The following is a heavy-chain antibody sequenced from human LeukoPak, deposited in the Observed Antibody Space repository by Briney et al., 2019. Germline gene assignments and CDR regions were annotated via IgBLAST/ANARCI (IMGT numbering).Heavy chain of an antibody. CDR2: IDPRDSYT. D-gene: IGHD1-26*01. CDR3: VRHMMVGAPAHFQH. Sequence: GESLKISCKGSGYIFTSYWISWVRQMPGKGLEWMGRIDPRDSYTNYSPSFQGHVTISADKSISTAYLQWSSLKASDTAMYYCVRHMMVGAPAHFQHWGQGTLVTVSS. J-gene: IGHJ1*01. CDR1: GYIFTSYW. V-gene: IGHV5-10-1*01.